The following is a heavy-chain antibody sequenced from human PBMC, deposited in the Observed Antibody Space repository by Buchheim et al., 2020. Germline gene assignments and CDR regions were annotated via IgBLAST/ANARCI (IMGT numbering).Heavy chain of an antibody. CDR1: GFTFSSYG. V-gene: IGHV3-33*01. CDR3: ARDPWSGYFDY. CDR2: IWYDGSNK. J-gene: IGHJ4*02. D-gene: IGHD3-3*01. Sequence: QVQLVESGGGVVQPGRSLRLSCAASGFTFSSYGMHWVRQAPGKGLEWAAVIWYDGSNKYYADSVKGRFTIYRDNSKNTLYMQMNSLRAEDTAMYYCARDPWSGYFDYWDQGT.